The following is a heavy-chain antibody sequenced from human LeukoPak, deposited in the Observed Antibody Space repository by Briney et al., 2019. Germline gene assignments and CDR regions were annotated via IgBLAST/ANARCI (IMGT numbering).Heavy chain of an antibody. CDR2: IYTSGST. Sequence: PSQTLSLTCTVSGGSISSGSYYWSWIRQPAGKGLEWIGRIYTSGSTNYNPSLKSRVTISVDTSKNQFSLKLSSVTATDTAVYYCARVRGYSYGYGLYFDLWGRGTLVTVSS. D-gene: IGHD5-18*01. CDR1: GGSISSGSYY. J-gene: IGHJ2*01. V-gene: IGHV4-61*02. CDR3: ARVRGYSYGYGLYFDL.